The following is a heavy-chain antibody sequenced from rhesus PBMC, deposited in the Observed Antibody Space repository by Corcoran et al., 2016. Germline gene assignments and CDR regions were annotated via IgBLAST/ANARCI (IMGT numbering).Heavy chain of an antibody. V-gene: IGHV2-1*01. D-gene: IGHD6-19*01. CDR2: IYWDDDK. J-gene: IGHJ4*01. Sequence: QVTLKESGPALVKPTQTLTLTCTFSGFSLSTSGMGVGWLRQPPWKTLEWLAHIYWDDDKRYSTSLKSRLTISKDTSNNQVVLTMTNMDPVDTATYYCARRQSLAADPVGFDYWGQGVLVTVSS. CDR1: GFSLSTSGMG. CDR3: ARRQSLAADPVGFDY.